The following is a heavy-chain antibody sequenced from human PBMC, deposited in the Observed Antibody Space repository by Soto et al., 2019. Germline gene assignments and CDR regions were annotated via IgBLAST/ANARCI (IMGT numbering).Heavy chain of an antibody. CDR3: ASKRLYFYGLDV. J-gene: IGHJ6*02. CDR1: VFSRSSSW. Sequence: VPLVESGGGLSPPGVSLRLCCTASVFSRSSSWMTWVRQAPGKRLEWVANIMQYGSDKYYVDSVKGLFTISRDNAKNSLYLQMTSLRAEDTAVYYCASKRLYFYGLDVWGQGTTVTVSS. V-gene: IGHV3-7*01. CDR2: IMQYGSDK.